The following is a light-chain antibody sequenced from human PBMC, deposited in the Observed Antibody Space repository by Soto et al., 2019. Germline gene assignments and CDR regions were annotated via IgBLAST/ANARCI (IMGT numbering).Light chain of an antibody. Sequence: DIQMTQSPSTLSASVGDRVTMTCRASQSISSWLAWYQQKPGKAPKLLIYKASTLKSGVPSRFSGSGSGTEFTLTISSLQSEDFAVYYCQQYHNWPITFGQGTRLEIK. CDR3: QQYHNWPIT. J-gene: IGKJ5*01. V-gene: IGKV1-5*03. CDR1: QSISSW. CDR2: KAS.